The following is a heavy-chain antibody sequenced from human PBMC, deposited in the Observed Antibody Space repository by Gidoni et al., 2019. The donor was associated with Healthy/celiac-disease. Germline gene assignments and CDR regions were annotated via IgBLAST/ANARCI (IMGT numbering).Heavy chain of an antibody. CDR3: ARDGYYYDSSGYYHNWYFDL. Sequence: QVQLVQSGAEVKKPGASVKVSCKASGYTFTSYAMHWVRQAPGQRLEWMGWINAGNGNTKYSQKFQGRVTITRDTSASTAYMELSSLRSEDTAVYYCARDGYYYDSSGYYHNWYFDLWGRGTLVTVSS. D-gene: IGHD3-22*01. J-gene: IGHJ2*01. CDR2: INAGNGNT. CDR1: GYTFTSYA. V-gene: IGHV1-3*01.